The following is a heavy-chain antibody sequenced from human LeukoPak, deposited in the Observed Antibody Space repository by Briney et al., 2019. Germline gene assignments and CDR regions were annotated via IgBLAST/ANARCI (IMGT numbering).Heavy chain of an antibody. D-gene: IGHD6-13*01. V-gene: IGHV4-34*01. CDR2: INHSGST. Sequence: SETLSLTCAVYGGSFSGYYWSWIRQPPGKGLEWIGEINHSGSTNYNPSLKSRVTISVDTSKNQFSLKLSSVTAADTAVYYCARSHSSSWYFGAFDIWGQGTMVTVSS. J-gene: IGHJ3*02. CDR3: ARSHSSSWYFGAFDI. CDR1: GGSFSGYY.